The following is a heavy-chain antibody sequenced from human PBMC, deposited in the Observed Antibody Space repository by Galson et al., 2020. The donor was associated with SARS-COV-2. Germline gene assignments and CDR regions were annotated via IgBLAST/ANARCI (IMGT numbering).Heavy chain of an antibody. CDR2: IFYDGSDK. J-gene: IGHJ4*02. CDR1: GFTFGSHA. D-gene: IGHD6-19*01. Sequence: LSLTCAASGFTFGSHAIHWVRQAPGKGLEWVAQIFYDGSDKYYGDSVKGRFTISRDSSKNMVYLQMNNLKVDDTAVYYCARDGQLSSGWAFDYWGQGTLVTVSS. CDR3: ARDGQLSSGWAFDY. V-gene: IGHV3-33*01.